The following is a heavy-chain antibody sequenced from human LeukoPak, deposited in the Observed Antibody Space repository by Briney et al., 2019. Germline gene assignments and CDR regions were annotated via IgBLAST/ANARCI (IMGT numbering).Heavy chain of an antibody. CDR2: IKQDGSEK. CDR3: ARYRLRGYYFDY. V-gene: IGHV3-7*01. D-gene: IGHD4-17*01. Sequence: PGGSLRLSCAVSGFTFSSYWMSWVRQAPGKGLEWVANIKQDGSEKYYVDSVKGRFTISRDNAKNSLYLQMNSLRAEDTAVYYCARYRLRGYYFDYWGQGTLVTVSS. CDR1: GFTFSSYW. J-gene: IGHJ4*02.